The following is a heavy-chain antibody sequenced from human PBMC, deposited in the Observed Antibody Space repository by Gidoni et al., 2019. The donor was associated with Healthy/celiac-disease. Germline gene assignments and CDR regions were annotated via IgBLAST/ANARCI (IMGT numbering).Heavy chain of an antibody. D-gene: IGHD5-18*01. J-gene: IGHJ4*02. CDR3: AKDPTAMATGVDC. V-gene: IGHV3-30*18. Sequence: VQPVESGGGVVQPGRSLRLSCAASGTTLSSYGMHWVRSAPGTGLEWVAVISYDGSNKYYADAVKRRFTISRDNSKNTLYLQMNSLRAEDTAVYYCAKDPTAMATGVDCWGQGTLITVSS. CDR1: GTTLSSYG. CDR2: ISYDGSNK.